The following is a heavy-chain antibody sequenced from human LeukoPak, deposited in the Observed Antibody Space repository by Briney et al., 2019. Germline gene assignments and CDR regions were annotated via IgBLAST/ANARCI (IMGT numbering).Heavy chain of an antibody. J-gene: IGHJ4*02. CDR1: GFTFSSYW. D-gene: IGHD3-10*01. Sequence: GGSLRLSCAASGFTFSSYWMHWLRQAPGKGLVWVSRISTDGSSTTYADSVKGRFTISRDNGKNTLYLQMNSLRAEDTAVYYCTTASPYYYGSGFDYWGQGTLVTVSS. CDR2: ISTDGSST. CDR3: TTASPYYYGSGFDY. V-gene: IGHV3-74*01.